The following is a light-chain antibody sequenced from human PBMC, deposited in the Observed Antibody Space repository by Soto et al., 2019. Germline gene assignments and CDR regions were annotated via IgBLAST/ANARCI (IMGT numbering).Light chain of an antibody. CDR3: QQYGTSPRT. CDR2: DAS. J-gene: IGKJ1*01. V-gene: IGKV3-20*01. CDR1: QSVSSGY. Sequence: EIVLTQSPGTLSLSPGERATLSCRASQSVSSGYLAWYQQQAGQAPRLLIYDASSRATGIPDRFSGSGSGTDFTLTIVRLEPEDFAVYYCQQYGTSPRTFGQGTKVDIK.